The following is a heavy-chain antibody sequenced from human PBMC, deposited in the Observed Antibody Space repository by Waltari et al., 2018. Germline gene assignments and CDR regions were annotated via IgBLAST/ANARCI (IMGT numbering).Heavy chain of an antibody. CDR2: IYHSGST. D-gene: IGHD3-9*01. J-gene: IGHJ4*02. CDR1: GYSISSGYY. V-gene: IGHV4-38-2*01. CDR3: ARSPDILTGYYTYYFDY. Sequence: QVQLQESGPGLVKPSETLSLTCAVSGYSISSGYYWGWIRQPPGKGLEWIGSIYHSGSTDYNPSLKSRVTISVDTSKNQFSLKLSSVTAADTAVYYCARSPDILTGYYTYYFDYWGQGTLVTVSS.